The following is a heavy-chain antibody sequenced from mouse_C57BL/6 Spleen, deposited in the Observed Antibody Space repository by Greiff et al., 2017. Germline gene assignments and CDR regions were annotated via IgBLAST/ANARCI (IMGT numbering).Heavy chain of an antibody. CDR3: ARHYYGSSYDYFDY. J-gene: IGHJ2*01. Sequence: EVQLMESGPGLVKPSQSLSLTCSVTGYSITSGYYWNWIRQFPGNKLEWMGYISYDGSNNYNPSLKNRISITRDTSKNQFFLKLNSVTTEDTATYYCARHYYGSSYDYFDYWGQGTTLTVSS. D-gene: IGHD1-1*01. V-gene: IGHV3-6*01. CDR2: ISYDGSN. CDR1: GYSITSGYY.